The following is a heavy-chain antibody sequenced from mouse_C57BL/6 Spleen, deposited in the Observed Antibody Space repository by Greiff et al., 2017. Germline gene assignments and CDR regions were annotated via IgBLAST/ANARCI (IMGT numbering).Heavy chain of an antibody. Sequence: QVQLKESGAELVKPGASVKISCKASGYAFSSYWMNWVKQRPGKGLEWIGQIYPGDGDTNYNGKFKGKATLTADKSSSTAYMQLSSLTSEDSAVYFCARWRGRSEGAMDYWGQGTSVTVSS. D-gene: IGHD3-3*01. CDR3: ARWRGRSEGAMDY. CDR2: IYPGDGDT. J-gene: IGHJ4*01. V-gene: IGHV1-80*01. CDR1: GYAFSSYW.